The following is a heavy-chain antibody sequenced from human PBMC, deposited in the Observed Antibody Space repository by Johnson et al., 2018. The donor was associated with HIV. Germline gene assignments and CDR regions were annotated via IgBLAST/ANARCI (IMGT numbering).Heavy chain of an antibody. CDR2: ISYDGSNK. CDR1: GFTFSSYA. V-gene: IGHV3-30*04. Sequence: QVQLVESGGGVVQPGRSLRLSCAASGFTFSSYAMHWVRQAPGKGLEWVAVISYDGSNKYYADSVKGRFTISRDNSKNTLYLQMNSLRAEDTAMYYCARQFRSVGAPDAFDIWGQGTMVTVSS. CDR3: ARQFRSVGAPDAFDI. J-gene: IGHJ3*02. D-gene: IGHD1-26*01.